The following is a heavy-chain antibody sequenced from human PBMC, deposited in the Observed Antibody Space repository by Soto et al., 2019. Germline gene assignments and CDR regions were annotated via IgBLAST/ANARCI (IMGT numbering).Heavy chain of an antibody. CDR3: ARDPSSGWSWFDP. D-gene: IGHD6-19*01. J-gene: IGHJ5*02. CDR1: GDSISSYY. Sequence: QVQLQESGPGLVKPSETLSLTCTVSGDSISSYYWSWIRQPPGKGLEWIGYIYYTGGTNYNPSLKSRVXXSXDXSKNQFSLKLRSVPAADTAVYYCARDPSSGWSWFDPWGQGTLVTVSS. CDR2: IYYTGGT. V-gene: IGHV4-59*01.